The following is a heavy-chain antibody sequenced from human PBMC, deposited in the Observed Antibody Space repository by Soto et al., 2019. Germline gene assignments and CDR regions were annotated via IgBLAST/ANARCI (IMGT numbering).Heavy chain of an antibody. CDR3: GRHCSTTNCPGFDP. V-gene: IGHV4-39*01. Sequence: PSETLSLTCTVSGGSIISSSYYWGWIRQPPGKGLEWIGTIYYSGSTYYNPSLKSRVTISADTSKNQFPLKLSSVTAADTAVYYCGRHCSTTNCPGFDPWGQGTLVTVS. CDR2: IYYSGST. CDR1: GGSIISSSYY. D-gene: IGHD2-2*01. J-gene: IGHJ5*02.